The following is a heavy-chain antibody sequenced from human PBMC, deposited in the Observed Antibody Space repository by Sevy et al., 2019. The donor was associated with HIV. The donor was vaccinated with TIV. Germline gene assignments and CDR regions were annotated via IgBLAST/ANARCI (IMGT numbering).Heavy chain of an antibody. CDR1: GYTLTELS. CDR3: TVVAARGLFLDY. D-gene: IGHD2-15*01. J-gene: IGHJ4*02. V-gene: IGHV1-24*01. Sequence: ASVKVSCKVSGYTLTELSMHWVRQAPGKGLEWMGGFDPEDGETIYAQKFQGRVTMTEDTSTDTAYMELSSLRSEETAVYYCTVVAARGLFLDYWGQGTLVTVSS. CDR2: FDPEDGET.